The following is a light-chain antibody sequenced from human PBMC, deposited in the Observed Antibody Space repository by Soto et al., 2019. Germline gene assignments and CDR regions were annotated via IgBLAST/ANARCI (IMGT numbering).Light chain of an antibody. CDR3: QQYYSTPRT. CDR1: QSVLYSSNNKNY. V-gene: IGKV4-1*01. CDR2: WAS. J-gene: IGKJ1*01. Sequence: DIVMTQSPDSLAVSLGERATINCKSSQSVLYSSNNKNYLAWYQQKPGQPPKLLIYWASTRGSGVPDRFSGSGAGTDFPLTLSSLEAEDGGVYYCQQYYSTPRTFGQGTKVEIK.